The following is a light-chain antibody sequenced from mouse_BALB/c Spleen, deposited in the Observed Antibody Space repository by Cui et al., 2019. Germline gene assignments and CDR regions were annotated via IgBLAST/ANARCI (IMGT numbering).Light chain of an antibody. Sequence: DIQLPQTTSSVSASLGDRVTISCSASQGISNYLNWYQQKPDGTVKLLIYYTSSLHSGGPSRFSGSGSGTDYSLTISNLEPEDIATYYCQQYSKLPPTFGGGTKLEIK. V-gene: IGKV10-94*01. CDR2: YTS. CDR1: QGISNY. CDR3: QQYSKLPPT. J-gene: IGKJ1*01.